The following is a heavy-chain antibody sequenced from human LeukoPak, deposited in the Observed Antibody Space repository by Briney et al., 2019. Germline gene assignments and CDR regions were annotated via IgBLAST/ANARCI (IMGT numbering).Heavy chain of an antibody. CDR2: ISSYNGNT. Sequence: GSSVTESCKASGYTFTNYGISWVRPAPGQGLEWMGWISSYNGNTNYAQKLQGRVTVTTDTSTSTAYMELRSLRSDDTAVYYCARDIGYGNSSPYYFDYWGRETSASVSS. D-gene: IGHD4-11*01. CDR1: GYTFTNYG. CDR3: ARDIGYGNSSPYYFDY. V-gene: IGHV1-18*01. J-gene: IGHJ4*02.